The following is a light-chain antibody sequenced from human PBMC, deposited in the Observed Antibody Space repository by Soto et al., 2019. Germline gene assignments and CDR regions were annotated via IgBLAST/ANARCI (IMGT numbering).Light chain of an antibody. CDR1: ENISTK. Sequence: EIVMTQFPATLSVSPGERATLSCRASENISTKLAWYQQKAGQAPRLLIFDASTRATGIPARFSGSGSETEFSLTISSLQSEDCAVYYCQQYHNWPPITFGGGTKVEIK. J-gene: IGKJ4*01. CDR3: QQYHNWPPIT. CDR2: DAS. V-gene: IGKV3-15*01.